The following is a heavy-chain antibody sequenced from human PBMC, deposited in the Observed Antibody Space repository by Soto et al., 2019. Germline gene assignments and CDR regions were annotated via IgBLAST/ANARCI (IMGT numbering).Heavy chain of an antibody. Sequence: QVQLQESGPGLVKPSQTLSLTCTVSGGSISSGDYYWSWIRQPPGKGLEWIGYIYYSGSTYYNPSLKSRVTISVDTSKNQFSLKLSSVTAADTAVYYCARGAVQDYETWYFDLWGRGTLVTVSS. D-gene: IGHD3-16*01. J-gene: IGHJ2*01. CDR2: IYYSGST. V-gene: IGHV4-30-4*01. CDR1: GGSISSGDYY. CDR3: ARGAVQDYETWYFDL.